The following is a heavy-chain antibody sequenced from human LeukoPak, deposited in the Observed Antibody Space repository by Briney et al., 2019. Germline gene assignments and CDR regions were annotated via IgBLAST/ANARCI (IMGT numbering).Heavy chain of an antibody. V-gene: IGHV3-7*03. CDR3: AKEGYDSSGDAFDI. CDR2: IKKDGSEK. J-gene: IGHJ3*02. Sequence: GGSLRLSCAASGFTFSSHRMSWVRQAPGKGLEWVANIKKDGSEKYYVDSVKGRFTISRDNAKTSLYLQMNSLRAEDTAVYYCAKEGYDSSGDAFDIWGQGTMVTVSS. CDR1: GFTFSSHR. D-gene: IGHD3-22*01.